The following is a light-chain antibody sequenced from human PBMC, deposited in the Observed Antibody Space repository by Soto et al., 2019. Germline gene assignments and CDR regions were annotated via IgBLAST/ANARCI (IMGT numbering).Light chain of an antibody. Sequence: DIQMTQSPSSLSASVGDRVAITCRTSQSISTHLNWYQQKPGRPPKLLIYDASTLQGGVPTRFSGGGSGTDFTLTITSLQPDDFATYYCQQSHNTPNTFGGGTRVEI. J-gene: IGKJ4*01. V-gene: IGKV1-39*01. CDR2: DAS. CDR3: QQSHNTPNT. CDR1: QSISTH.